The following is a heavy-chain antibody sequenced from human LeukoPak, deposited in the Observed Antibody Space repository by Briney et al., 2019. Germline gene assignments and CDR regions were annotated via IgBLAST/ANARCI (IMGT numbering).Heavy chain of an antibody. CDR2: IYYSGST. V-gene: IGHV4-39*01. CDR1: GGSISSSSYY. J-gene: IGHJ4*02. D-gene: IGHD5-18*01. CDR3: ARARGYSYGYFDY. Sequence: PSETLSLTCTVSGGSISSSSYYWGWIRQPPGKGLEWIGSIYYSGSTYYNPSLKSRVTISVDTSKNQFSLKLSSVTAADTAVYYCARARGYSYGYFDYWGQGTLVTVSS.